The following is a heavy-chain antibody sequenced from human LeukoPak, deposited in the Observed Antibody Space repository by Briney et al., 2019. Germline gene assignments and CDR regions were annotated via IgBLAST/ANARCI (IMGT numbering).Heavy chain of an antibody. V-gene: IGHV4-39*07. CDR1: GGSISSSSYY. CDR3: ARDAPSSLPFDP. CDR2: IYYSGST. Sequence: SETLSLTCTVSGGSISSSSYYWGWIRQPPGRWLEWIGSIYYSGSTYYNPSLKSRVTISVDTSKNQFSLKLSSATAADTAVYYCARDAPSSLPFDPWGQGTLVTVSS. J-gene: IGHJ5*02. D-gene: IGHD6-6*01.